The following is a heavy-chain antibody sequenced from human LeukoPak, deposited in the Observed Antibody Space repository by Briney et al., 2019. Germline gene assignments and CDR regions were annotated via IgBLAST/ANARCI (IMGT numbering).Heavy chain of an antibody. Sequence: GGSLRLSCVASGYSFSIYEMNCVRQARGEGLEGISFIGSSCSPMYYADSVKGRFTISRDNAGNSLFPQKNSLRAEGTAVYYCTRAGKVGAGLGYWGQGTPVTVSS. CDR3: TRAGKVGAGLGY. J-gene: IGHJ4*02. D-gene: IGHD1-26*01. CDR1: GYSFSIYE. V-gene: IGHV3-48*03. CDR2: IGSSCSPM.